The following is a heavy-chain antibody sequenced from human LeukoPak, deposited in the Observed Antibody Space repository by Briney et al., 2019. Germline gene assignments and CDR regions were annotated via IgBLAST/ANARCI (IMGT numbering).Heavy chain of an antibody. Sequence: GGSLRLSCAASGFTFSSYWMSWVRQAPGKGLEWVANIKQDGSGKYYVDSVKGRFTISRDNAKNSLYLQMNSLRAEDTAVYYCARDSRYCSGGSCYEYGSYYYYGMDVWGQGTTVTVSS. V-gene: IGHV3-7*03. CDR2: IKQDGSGK. CDR3: ARDSRYCSGGSCYEYGSYYYYGMDV. J-gene: IGHJ6*02. D-gene: IGHD2-15*01. CDR1: GFTFSSYW.